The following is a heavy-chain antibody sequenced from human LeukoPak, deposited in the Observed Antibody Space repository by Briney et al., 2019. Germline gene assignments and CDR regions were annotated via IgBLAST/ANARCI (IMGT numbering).Heavy chain of an antibody. V-gene: IGHV3-23*01. Sequence: GGSLRLSCAASGFIFSSYAMSWVRQAPGKGLEWVSGISGSGGGTYYADSVKGRFTISRDNSKSTLYLQMNSLRAEDTAVYYCARDAGGYNSDYWGQGTLVTVSS. J-gene: IGHJ4*02. D-gene: IGHD5-24*01. CDR2: ISGSGGGT. CDR3: ARDAGGYNSDY. CDR1: GFIFSSYA.